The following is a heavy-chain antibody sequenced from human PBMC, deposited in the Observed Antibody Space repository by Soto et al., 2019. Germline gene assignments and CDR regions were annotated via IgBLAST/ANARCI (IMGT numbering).Heavy chain of an antibody. D-gene: IGHD3-16*01. Sequence: GESLKISCAASGFTFSSYAMSWVRQAPGKGLEWVSAISGSGGSTYYADSVKGRFTISRDNSKNTLYLQMNSLRAEDTAVYYCAKDGGRRGGPINWFDPWGQGTLVTVSS. CDR2: ISGSGGST. CDR3: AKDGGRRGGPINWFDP. J-gene: IGHJ5*02. V-gene: IGHV3-23*01. CDR1: GFTFSSYA.